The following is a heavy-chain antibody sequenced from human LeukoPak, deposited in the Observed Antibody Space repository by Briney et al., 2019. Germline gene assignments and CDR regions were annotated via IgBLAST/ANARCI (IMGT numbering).Heavy chain of an antibody. CDR1: GYSFTSYW. CDR3: SRQSLYCSWLLHL. J-gene: IGHJ5*02. V-gene: IGHV5-51*01. Sequence: GESLKISCKGSGYSFTSYWIGWVRQMPGKGLEWMGIIYPGDSDTRYSPSFQGQVTISADKSISTAYLQWSSLKASDTATYYFSRQSLYCSWLLHLWGQGTLVPV. CDR2: IYPGDSDT. D-gene: IGHD6-19*01.